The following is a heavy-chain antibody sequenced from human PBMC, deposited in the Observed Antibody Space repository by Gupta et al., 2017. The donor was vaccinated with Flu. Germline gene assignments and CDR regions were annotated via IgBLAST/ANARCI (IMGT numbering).Heavy chain of an antibody. CDR3: ASPSTGGLDYGDYFKGVEDYGMDV. CDR2: INAGNGNT. J-gene: IGHJ6*02. Sequence: QVQLVQSGAEVKKPGASVKVSCKASGYTFTSYAMHWVRQAPGQRLEWMGWINAGNGNTKYSQKFQGRVTITRDTSASTAYMELSSLRSEDTAVYYCASPSTGGLDYGDYFKGVEDYGMDVWGQGTTVTVSS. V-gene: IGHV1-3*01. D-gene: IGHD4-17*01. CDR1: GYTFTSYA.